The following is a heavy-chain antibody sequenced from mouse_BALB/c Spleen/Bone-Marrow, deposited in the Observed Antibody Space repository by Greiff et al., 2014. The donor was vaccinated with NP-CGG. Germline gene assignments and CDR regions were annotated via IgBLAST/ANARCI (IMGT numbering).Heavy chain of an antibody. J-gene: IGHJ2*01. D-gene: IGHD1-1*01. CDR3: ARSNYGSSYVFDY. V-gene: IGHV1-67*01. CDR2: ISTYSGNT. Sequence: VKLMESGPELVRPGVSVKISCKGSGYTFTDYAMHWVKQSHAKSLEWIGVISTYSGNTNYNQKFKGKATMTVDKSSSTAYMELARLTSEDPAIYYCARSNYGSSYVFDYWGQGTTLTVSS. CDR1: GYTFTDYA.